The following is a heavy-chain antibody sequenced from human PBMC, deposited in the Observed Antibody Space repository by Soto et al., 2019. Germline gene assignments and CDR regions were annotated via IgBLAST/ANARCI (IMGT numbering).Heavy chain of an antibody. Sequence: ASVEVAFKASWYTFTIYYMNWFLDSTLQGLEWMGLMNPNSVNTGYAQKFQGRVTMTRNTSISTAYMELSSLRSEDTAVYYCARGHAEGLNTYYYGMEVWGKGHTVSVSS. CDR2: MNPNSVNT. V-gene: IGHV1-8*01. CDR3: ARGHAEGLNTYYYGMEV. J-gene: IGHJ6*04. D-gene: IGHD2-8*01. CDR1: WYTFTIYY.